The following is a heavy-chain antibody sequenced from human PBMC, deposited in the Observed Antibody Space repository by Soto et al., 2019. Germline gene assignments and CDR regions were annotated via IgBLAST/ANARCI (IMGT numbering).Heavy chain of an antibody. D-gene: IGHD6-6*01. CDR1: GYTFTSYC. V-gene: IGHV1-18*01. CDR2: NSAYNGNT. CDR3: ALRSIGGMDV. Sequence: ASVKVSSKASGYTFTSYCISWVRQGPGQGLEWMGWNSAYNGNTNYAQKLQGRVIMTTDTSTSTDYMDLRSLRSDDPGGYCYALRSIGGMDVWGQGTKVTVS. J-gene: IGHJ6*02.